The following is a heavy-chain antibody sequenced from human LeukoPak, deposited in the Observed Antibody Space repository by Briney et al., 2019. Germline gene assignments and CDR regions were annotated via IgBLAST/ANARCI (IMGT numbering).Heavy chain of an antibody. CDR3: ARVTRITMIVVVILDAFDI. V-gene: IGHV1-18*01. J-gene: IGHJ3*02. CDR1: GYTFTSYG. D-gene: IGHD3-22*01. CDR2: ISAYNSNT. Sequence: ASVKVSCKASGYTFTSYGISWVRQAPGQGLEWMGWISAYNSNTNYAQKLQGRVTMTTDTSTNTAYMELRSLRSDDTAVYYCARVTRITMIVVVILDAFDIWGQGTMVTVSS.